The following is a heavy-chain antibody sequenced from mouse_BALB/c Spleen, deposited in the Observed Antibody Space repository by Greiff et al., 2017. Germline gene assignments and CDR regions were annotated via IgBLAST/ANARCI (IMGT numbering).Heavy chain of an antibody. J-gene: IGHJ4*01. D-gene: IGHD2-14*01. CDR1: GYSFTGYT. CDR3: ARTGLYRYDVVYAMDY. CDR2: INPYNGGT. Sequence: VQLKESGPELVKPGASMKISCKASGYSFTGYTMNWVKQSHGKNLEWIGLINPYNGGTSYNQKFKGKATLTVDKSSSTAYMELLSLTSEDSAVYYCARTGLYRYDVVYAMDYWGQGTSVTVSS. V-gene: IGHV1-18*01.